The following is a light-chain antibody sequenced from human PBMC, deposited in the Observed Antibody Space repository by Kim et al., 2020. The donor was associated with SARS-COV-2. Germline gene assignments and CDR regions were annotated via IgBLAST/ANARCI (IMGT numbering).Light chain of an antibody. CDR3: CSLRV. V-gene: IGLV2-23*02. CDR1: SSDVGSYNL. J-gene: IGLJ1*01. CDR2: EVS. Sequence: VSGSPGQSITISCTGTSSDVGSYNLVSWYQQHPGKAPKLMIYEVSKRPSGVSNRFSGSKSGNTASLTISGLQAEDEADYYCCSLRVFGTGTKVTVL.